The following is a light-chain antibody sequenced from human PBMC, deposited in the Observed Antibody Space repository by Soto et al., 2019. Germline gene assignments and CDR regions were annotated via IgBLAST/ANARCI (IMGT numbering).Light chain of an antibody. V-gene: IGLV2-8*01. CDR2: EDS. Sequence: QSALTQPPSASGSPGQSVTISCTGTSRDVGKYYYVSCFQHHPGKAPKLITYEDSKCPSGVPDRFSGSKSGSTASLTVSGLQTENDCDDYCQSYVAGSKVFRTRTKLTVL. J-gene: IGLJ1*01. CDR1: SRDVGKYYY. CDR3: QSYVAGSKV.